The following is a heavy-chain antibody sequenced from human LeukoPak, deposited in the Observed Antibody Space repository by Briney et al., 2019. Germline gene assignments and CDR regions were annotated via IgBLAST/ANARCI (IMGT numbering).Heavy chain of an antibody. V-gene: IGHV3-11*01. CDR2: ISSSGSTI. Sequence: GGSLRLSCAASGFTFSSYAMSWIRQAPGKGLEWVSKISSSGSTIYYADSVKGRFTISRDNAKNSLYLQMNSLRAEDTAVYYCARQREMTTIFTALGYWGQGTLVTVSS. J-gene: IGHJ4*02. D-gene: IGHD5-24*01. CDR1: GFTFSSYA. CDR3: ARQREMTTIFTALGY.